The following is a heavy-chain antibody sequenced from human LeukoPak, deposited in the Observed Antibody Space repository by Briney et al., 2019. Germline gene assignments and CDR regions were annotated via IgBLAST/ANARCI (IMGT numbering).Heavy chain of an antibody. CDR3: ARDGRDGYKERPSRAPNAFDI. J-gene: IGHJ3*02. CDR1: GYTFTGYY. V-gene: IGHV1-2*02. Sequence: ASVKVSCKASGYTFTGYYMHWVRQAPGQGLEWMGWINPNSGGTNYAQKFQGRVTMTRDTSISTAYMELSRLRSDDTAVYYCARDGRDGYKERPSRAPNAFDIWGQGTMVTVSS. D-gene: IGHD5-24*01. CDR2: INPNSGGT.